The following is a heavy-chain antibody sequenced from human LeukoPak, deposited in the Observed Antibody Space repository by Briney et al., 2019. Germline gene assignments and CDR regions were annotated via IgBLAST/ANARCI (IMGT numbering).Heavy chain of an antibody. Sequence: PGGSLRLSCAASGFTFSDYYMSWIRQAPGKGLEWVSYISSSGSTIYYADSVKGRFTISRDNAKNSLYLQMNSLRAEDTAVYYCTSARIVVVAAANYMDVWGKGTTVTVSS. CDR3: TSARIVVVAAANYMDV. CDR1: GFTFSDYY. D-gene: IGHD2-2*01. J-gene: IGHJ6*03. CDR2: ISSSGSTI. V-gene: IGHV3-11*01.